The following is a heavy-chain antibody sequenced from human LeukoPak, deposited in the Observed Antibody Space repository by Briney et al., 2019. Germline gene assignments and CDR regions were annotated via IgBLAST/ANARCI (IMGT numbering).Heavy chain of an antibody. CDR2: IIPIFGTA. CDR3: ARVLSSSWYGPGYFDY. CDR1: GGTFSSYA. J-gene: IGHJ4*02. V-gene: IGHV1-69*13. Sequence: ASVKVSCKASGGTFSSYAISWVRQAPGQGLEWMGGIIPIFGTANYAQKFQGRVTITADESTSTAYMELSSLRSEDTAVYYCARVLSSSWYGPGYFDYWGQGTLVTVSS. D-gene: IGHD6-13*01.